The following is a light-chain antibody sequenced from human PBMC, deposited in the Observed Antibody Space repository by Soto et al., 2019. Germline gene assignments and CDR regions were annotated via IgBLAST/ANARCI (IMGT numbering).Light chain of an antibody. Sequence: DIQMTQSPSTLSASVGDRVTITCRASQSISSWLAWYQQKPGKAPKLLIYKASSLESGVPSRFSGSGSGTEFTLTISSLQPDDFATYYCQQWVAFGQGTKVEIK. J-gene: IGKJ1*01. CDR1: QSISSW. CDR3: QQWVA. CDR2: KAS. V-gene: IGKV1-5*03.